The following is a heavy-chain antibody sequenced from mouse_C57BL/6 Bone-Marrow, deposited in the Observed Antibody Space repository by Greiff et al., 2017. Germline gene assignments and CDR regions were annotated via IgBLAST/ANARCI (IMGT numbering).Heavy chain of an antibody. CDR3: AKNGGLYYDYDGWYFDV. CDR2: IWRGGST. CDR1: GFSLTSYG. Sequence: QVQLQQSGPGLVQPSQSLSITCTVSGFSLTSYGVHWVRQSPGKGLEWLGVIWRGGSTDYNAAFMSRLSITKDNSKSQVFFKMNSLQADDTAIYYCAKNGGLYYDYDGWYFDVWGTGTTVTVSS. V-gene: IGHV2-5*01. J-gene: IGHJ1*03. D-gene: IGHD2-4*01.